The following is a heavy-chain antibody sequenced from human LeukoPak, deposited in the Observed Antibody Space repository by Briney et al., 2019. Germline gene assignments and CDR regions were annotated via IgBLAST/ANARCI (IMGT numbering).Heavy chain of an antibody. CDR3: ARGQGYWYFDL. CDR1: GGSISSYY. V-gene: IGHV4-59*01. J-gene: IGHJ2*01. CDR2: IYYSGST. Sequence: SQTLSLTCPVSGGSISSYYWSWIRQPPGKGLEWIGYIYYSGSTNYNPSLKSRVTISVDTSKNQFSLKLSSVTAADTAVYYCARGQGYWYFDLWGRGTLVTVSS.